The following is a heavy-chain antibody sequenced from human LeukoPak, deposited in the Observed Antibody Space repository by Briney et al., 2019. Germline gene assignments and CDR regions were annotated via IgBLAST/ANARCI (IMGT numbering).Heavy chain of an antibody. V-gene: IGHV1-69*05. D-gene: IGHD6-6*01. J-gene: IGHJ5*02. Sequence: ASVNVSCKASGGTFSSYAISWVRQAPGQVREWMGGIIPIFGTANYAQKFQGRVTITTDESTSTAYMELSSLRSEDTAVYYCARGSSSGPAWFDPWGQGTLVTVSS. CDR1: GGTFSSYA. CDR2: IIPIFGTA. CDR3: ARGSSSGPAWFDP.